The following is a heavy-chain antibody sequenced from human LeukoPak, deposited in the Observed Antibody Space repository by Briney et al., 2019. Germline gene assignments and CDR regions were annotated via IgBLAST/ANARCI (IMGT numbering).Heavy chain of an antibody. J-gene: IGHJ6*02. CDR2: IYHSGST. Sequence: SQTLSLTCAVSGGSISSGGYSWSWIRQPPGKGLEWIGYIYHSGSTYYNPSLKSRVTISVDTSKNQFSLKLSSVTAADTAVYYCASLSNYVSYYYGMDVWGQGTTVTVSS. D-gene: IGHD4-11*01. CDR1: GGSISSGGYS. V-gene: IGHV4-30-2*01. CDR3: ASLSNYVSYYYGMDV.